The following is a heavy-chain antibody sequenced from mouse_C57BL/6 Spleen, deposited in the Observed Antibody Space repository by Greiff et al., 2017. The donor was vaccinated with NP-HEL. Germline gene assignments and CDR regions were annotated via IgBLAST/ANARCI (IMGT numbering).Heavy chain of an antibody. Sequence: VMLVESGAELVKPGASVKISCKASGYAFSSYWMNWVKQRPGKGLEWIGQIYPGDGDTNYNGKFKGKATLTADKSSSTAYMQLSSLTSEDSAVYFCARWGSFAYWGQGTLVTVSA. CDR3: ARWGSFAY. J-gene: IGHJ3*01. CDR1: GYAFSSYW. CDR2: IYPGDGDT. V-gene: IGHV1-80*01.